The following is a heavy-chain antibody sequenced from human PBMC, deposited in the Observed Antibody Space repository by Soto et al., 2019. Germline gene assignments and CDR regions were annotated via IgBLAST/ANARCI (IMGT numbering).Heavy chain of an antibody. CDR2: INHSGST. CDR3: ARTSRFDY. V-gene: IGHV4-34*01. CDR1: GVSLSNYY. Sequence: PSETLSLTCAVYGVSLSNYYWSWIRQPPGKGLEWIGEINHSGSTNYNPSLKSRVTISVDTSKNQFSLNLSSVTAADTAVYYCARTSRFDYWGQGTLVTVSS. J-gene: IGHJ4*02. D-gene: IGHD6-6*01.